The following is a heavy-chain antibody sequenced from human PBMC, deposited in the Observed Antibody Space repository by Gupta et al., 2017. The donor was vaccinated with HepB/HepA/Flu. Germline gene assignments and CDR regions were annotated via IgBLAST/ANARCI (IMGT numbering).Heavy chain of an antibody. Sequence: QLVRVESVGGVFHSGGSQRLCGAQSGFTFRDCAVHWIRQAPGKRLEWVVSSCYDESNRFHADSGKARFTISRNNSKNTLFLQMNSLKAEDTGVYYCARGPSLVGATVEGPMDVWGKGTTVTVSS. J-gene: IGHJ6*03. CDR2: SCYDESNR. CDR1: GFTFRDCA. V-gene: IGHV3-33*01. D-gene: IGHD1-26*01. CDR3: ARGPSLVGATVEGPMDV.